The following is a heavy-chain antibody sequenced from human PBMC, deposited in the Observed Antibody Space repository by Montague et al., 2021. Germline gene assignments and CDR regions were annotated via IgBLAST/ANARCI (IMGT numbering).Heavy chain of an antibody. CDR1: GFTFYKSW. J-gene: IGHJ3*02. Sequence: SLRLSCAASGFTFYKSWMHWVRQAPGKGLEWVSRVNGDGTSITYVDSVKGRSTVPRDNAKNTVYVQMNTLRAEDTAVYYCVKGGYYSYDALEIWGQGTVVTVSS. CDR3: VKGGYYSYDALEI. V-gene: IGHV3-74*03. D-gene: IGHD3-22*01. CDR2: VNGDGTSI.